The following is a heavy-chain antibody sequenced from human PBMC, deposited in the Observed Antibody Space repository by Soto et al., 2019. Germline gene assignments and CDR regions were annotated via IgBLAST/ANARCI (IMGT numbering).Heavy chain of an antibody. J-gene: IGHJ4*02. CDR2: ISYDGSNK. V-gene: IGHV3-30*18. CDR3: AKDSSDFWSGYPRENFDY. CDR1: GFTFSSYG. D-gene: IGHD3-3*01. Sequence: GGSLRLSCAASGFTFSSYGMHWVRQALGKGLEWVAVISYDGSNKYYADSVKGRFTISRDNSKNTLYLQMNSLRAEDTAVYYCAKDSSDFWSGYPRENFDYRAQGTLDTVSS.